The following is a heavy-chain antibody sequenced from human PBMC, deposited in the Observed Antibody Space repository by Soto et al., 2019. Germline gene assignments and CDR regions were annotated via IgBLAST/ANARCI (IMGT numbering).Heavy chain of an antibody. J-gene: IGHJ4*02. Sequence: GGSLRLACAASGVTFSSYSRNWVRQAGGKGLEWVSSISSSSSYIYYADSVKGRFTISRDNAKNSLYLQMNSLRAEDTAVYYCARAPYYYDSSGYWAYWGQGT. CDR2: ISSSSSYI. V-gene: IGHV3-21*01. D-gene: IGHD3-22*01. CDR3: ARAPYYYDSSGYWAY. CDR1: GVTFSSYS.